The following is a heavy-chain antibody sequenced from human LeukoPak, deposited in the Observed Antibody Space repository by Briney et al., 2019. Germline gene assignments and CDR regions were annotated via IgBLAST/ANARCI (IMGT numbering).Heavy chain of an antibody. CDR2: INHSGST. CDR3: ARAQWLDHFDY. CDR1: GGSFSGYY. V-gene: IGHV4-34*01. J-gene: IGHJ4*02. D-gene: IGHD6-19*01. Sequence: PSETLSLTCAVYGGSFSGYYWSWIRQPPGKGLEWIGEINHSGSTNYNPSLKSRVTISVDTSKNQFSLKLSSVTAADTAVYYCARAQWLDHFDYWGQGTLVTVSS.